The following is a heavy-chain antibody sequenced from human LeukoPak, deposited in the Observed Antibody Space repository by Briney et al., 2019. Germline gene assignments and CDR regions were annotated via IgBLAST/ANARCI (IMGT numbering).Heavy chain of an antibody. CDR1: GSSFTSYW. CDR3: ARRTFYDSSGYYYFDY. CDR2: IYPGDSDT. J-gene: IGHJ4*02. Sequence: GASLKISCKGSGSSFTSYWIGWVRQLPGKGLEWMGIIYPGDSDTRYSPSFQGQVTISADKSISTAYLQWSSLKASDTAMYYCARRTFYDSSGYYYFDYWGQGTLVTVSS. D-gene: IGHD3-22*01. V-gene: IGHV5-51*01.